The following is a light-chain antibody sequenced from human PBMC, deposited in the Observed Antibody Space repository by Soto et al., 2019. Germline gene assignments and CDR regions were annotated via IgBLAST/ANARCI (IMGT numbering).Light chain of an antibody. CDR3: EYYSTSIT. CDR1: QSIDNNH. J-gene: IGKJ4*01. CDR2: GTS. V-gene: IGKV3-20*01. Sequence: EIVLTQSPGTLSLSPGERVTLSCRASQSIDNNHLAWYQQKPGQAPRLLIHGTSNKATGIPDRFSGSGSGTDFTLTFSRLKPEDFAVYYCEYYSTSITFGGGTKVEIK.